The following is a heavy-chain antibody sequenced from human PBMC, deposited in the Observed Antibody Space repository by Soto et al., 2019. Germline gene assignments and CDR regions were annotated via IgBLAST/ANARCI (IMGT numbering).Heavy chain of an antibody. D-gene: IGHD2-8*01. CDR1: GLTLSNHN. Sequence: EVQLVESGGGLVQPGGSLRLSCAASGLTLSNHNMNWVRQAPGKGLEWLSYISSSSATKYYADSVKGRFTISRDNAKNSLYLQMNSLRDEDTAVYYCGSGCTNGGCWLMTWGQGTLVTVSS. V-gene: IGHV3-48*02. CDR3: GSGCTNGGCWLMT. J-gene: IGHJ5*02. CDR2: ISSSSATK.